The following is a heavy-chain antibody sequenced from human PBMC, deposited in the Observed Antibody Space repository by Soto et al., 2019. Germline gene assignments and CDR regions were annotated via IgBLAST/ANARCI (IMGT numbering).Heavy chain of an antibody. J-gene: IGHJ6*03. Sequence: EVQLVESGGGLVKPGGSLRLSCAASGFTFSSYSMNWVRQAPGKGLEWVSSISSTSSYIYYADSVKGRFTISRDNAKNSLYLEMNGLGAEDTAVYYCARDGYLLLVYYYYYMDVWGKGTTVTVSS. CDR3: ARDGYLLLVYYYYYMDV. V-gene: IGHV3-21*01. D-gene: IGHD2-2*01. CDR1: GFTFSSYS. CDR2: ISSTSSYI.